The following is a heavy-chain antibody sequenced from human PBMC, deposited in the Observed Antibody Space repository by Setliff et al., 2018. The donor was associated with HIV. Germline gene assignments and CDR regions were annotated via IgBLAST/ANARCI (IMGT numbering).Heavy chain of an antibody. Sequence: SETLSLTCTVSGGSISSHYWNWIRQPPGKGLEWIGHIYHSGNTYYSPSLKSRVTISVDTSKNRFSLKLSSVTATDTAVYYCARQLASGFWAFDIWGQGTMVTVSS. CDR1: GGSISSHY. V-gene: IGHV4-59*04. J-gene: IGHJ3*02. D-gene: IGHD1-1*01. CDR3: ARQLASGFWAFDI. CDR2: IYHSGNT.